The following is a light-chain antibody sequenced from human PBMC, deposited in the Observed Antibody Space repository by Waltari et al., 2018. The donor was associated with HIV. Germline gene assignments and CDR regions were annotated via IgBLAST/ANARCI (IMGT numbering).Light chain of an antibody. J-gene: IGLJ2*01. CDR2: DDS. CDR3: QVWDSSSDHVV. CDR1: NIGSKS. Sequence: SYVLTQPPSVSVAPGQTARITCGGHNIGSKSVHWYQQKPGQAPVLVVFDDSDRPSGIPERFSGSNSGNTAPLTISRVEAGDEAYYYCQVWDSSSDHVVFGGGTKLTVL. V-gene: IGLV3-21*02.